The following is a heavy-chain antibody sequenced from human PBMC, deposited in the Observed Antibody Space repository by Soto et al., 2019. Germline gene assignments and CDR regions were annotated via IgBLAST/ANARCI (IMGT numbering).Heavy chain of an antibody. J-gene: IGHJ6*02. CDR3: EKARLWGGDGYNSYYYNAMDV. CDR2: ISWNSGRI. CDR1: GFTFDDYA. V-gene: IGHV3-9*01. D-gene: IGHD2-21*01. Sequence: EMQLVESGGGLVQPGMSLRLSCAASGFTFDDYAMYWVRQVPGKGLEWVSGISWNSGRIGYADSVKGRFTISRDNAKNSLYVQMNSLRPEDTALYYCEKARLWGGDGYNSYYYNAMDVWGQGTTVTVSS.